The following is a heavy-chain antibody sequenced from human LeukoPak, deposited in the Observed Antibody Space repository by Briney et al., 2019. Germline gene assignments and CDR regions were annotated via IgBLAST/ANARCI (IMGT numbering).Heavy chain of an antibody. Sequence: ASVKVSCKASGYTFTSYGISWVRQAPGQGLEWMGWINAGNGNTRYSQRFQGRVTITRDTSASTVYMEVTSLRSEDTAVYYCARGIWSRTVSSYYFDYWGQGTLVTVSS. J-gene: IGHJ4*02. CDR2: INAGNGNT. CDR1: GYTFTSYG. D-gene: IGHD3-3*01. CDR3: ARGIWSRTVSSYYFDY. V-gene: IGHV1-3*01.